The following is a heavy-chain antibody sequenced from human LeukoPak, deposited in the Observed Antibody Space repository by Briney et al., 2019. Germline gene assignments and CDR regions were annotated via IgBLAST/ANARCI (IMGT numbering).Heavy chain of an antibody. Sequence: SQTLSLTCAISGDSVSSNSAAWNWIRQSPSRGLEWLGRTYYRSKWYNDYAVSVKSRITINPDTSKNQFSLQLNSVTPEDTAVYYCARDRDIVVVPAALGWFDPWGQGTLVTVSS. CDR3: ARDRDIVVVPAALGWFDP. J-gene: IGHJ5*02. D-gene: IGHD2-2*01. CDR1: GDSVSSNSAA. CDR2: TYYRSKWYN. V-gene: IGHV6-1*01.